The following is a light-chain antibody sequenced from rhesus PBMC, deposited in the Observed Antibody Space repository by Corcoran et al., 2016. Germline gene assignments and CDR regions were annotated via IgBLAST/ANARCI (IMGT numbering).Light chain of an antibody. CDR3: QQYSRSPLT. J-gene: IGKJ4*01. CDR2: WAS. V-gene: IGKV4-1*01. Sequence: DIVMTQSPDSLGVSLGERVTINCKSSQSLSYGSDKQNYLAWYQQRPGQAPKLLLYWASTRESGVPDRIKGSVSGTNFTPTISDLQAEDVAGYYCQQYSRSPLTFGGVTKVDI. CDR1: QSLSYGSDKQNY.